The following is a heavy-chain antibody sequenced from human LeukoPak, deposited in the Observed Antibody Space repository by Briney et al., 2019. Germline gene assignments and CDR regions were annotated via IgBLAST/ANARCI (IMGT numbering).Heavy chain of an antibody. CDR2: IRGSGGST. J-gene: IGHJ4*02. D-gene: IGHD6-13*01. CDR1: GFIFSSYA. V-gene: IGHV3-23*01. CDR3: AKGFIAAAGTGFDY. Sequence: GGSLRLSCAASGFIFSSYAMSWVRQAPGKGLEWVSAIRGSGGSTYYADSVKGRFTISRDNSKNTLYLQMNSLRAEDTAVYYCAKGFIAAAGTGFDYWGQGTLVTVSS.